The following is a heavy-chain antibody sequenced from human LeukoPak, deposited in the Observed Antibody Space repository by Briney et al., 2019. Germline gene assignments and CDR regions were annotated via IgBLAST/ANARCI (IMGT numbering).Heavy chain of an antibody. V-gene: IGHV3-30*02. CDR1: GFTFSSYG. J-gene: IGHJ4*02. D-gene: IGHD6-13*01. CDR2: IRYDGSNK. Sequence: GGSLRLSCAASGFTFSSYGMHWVRQAPGKGLEWVAFIRYDGSNKYYADSVKGRFTISRDNSKNTLYLQMNSLRAEDTAVYYCAKVSSSIWYPLHFDYWGQGTLVTVSS. CDR3: AKVSSSIWYPLHFDY.